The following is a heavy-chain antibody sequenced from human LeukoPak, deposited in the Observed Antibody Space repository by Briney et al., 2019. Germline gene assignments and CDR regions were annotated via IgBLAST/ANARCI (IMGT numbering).Heavy chain of an antibody. J-gene: IGHJ4*02. V-gene: IGHV3-30-3*01. Sequence: PGGSLRLSCAASGFTFSSYAMHWVRQAPGKGLEWVAVISYDGNNKYYADSVKGRFTISRDNAKNSLYLQMNSLRAEDTAVYYCARDIAAYSSGWYYWGQGTLVTDSS. CDR2: ISYDGNNK. D-gene: IGHD6-19*01. CDR3: ARDIAAYSSGWYY. CDR1: GFTFSSYA.